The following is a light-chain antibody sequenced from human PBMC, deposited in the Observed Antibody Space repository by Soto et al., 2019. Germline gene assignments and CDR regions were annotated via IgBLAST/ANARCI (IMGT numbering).Light chain of an antibody. CDR2: AAS. Sequence: DIQMTQSPSSLSASVGDRVTITCRASQSISGFLTWYQQLPGKAPKLLIYAASSLESGVPSRFSGSGSGTEFILTISSLQPDDFASYCCQHYGGMWTFGQGTKVDIK. V-gene: IGKV1-5*01. CDR1: QSISGF. J-gene: IGKJ1*01. CDR3: QHYGGMWT.